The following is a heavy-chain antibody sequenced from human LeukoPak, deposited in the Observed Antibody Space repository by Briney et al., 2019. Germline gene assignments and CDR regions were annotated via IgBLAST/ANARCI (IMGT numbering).Heavy chain of an antibody. CDR2: ISAYNGNT. D-gene: IGHD3-22*01. Sequence: ASVKVPCKASGYTFTSYGISWVRQAPGQGLEWMGWISAYNGNTNYAQKLQGRVTMTTDTSTSTAYMELRSLRSDDTAVYYCARDDRDYYDSSGYSYYFDYWGQGTLVTVSS. CDR1: GYTFTSYG. J-gene: IGHJ4*02. CDR3: ARDDRDYYDSSGYSYYFDY. V-gene: IGHV1-18*01.